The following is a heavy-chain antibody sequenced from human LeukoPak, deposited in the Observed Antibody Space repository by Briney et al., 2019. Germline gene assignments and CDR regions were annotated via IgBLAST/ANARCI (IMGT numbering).Heavy chain of an antibody. D-gene: IGHD4-23*01. V-gene: IGHV3-30*18. Sequence: PGGSLRLSCAASGFTFSSYAMSWVRQAPGKGLEWVAVISYDGSNKYYADSVKGRFTISRDNSKNTLYLQMNGLRAEDTAVYYCAKDLGDYDGNSDLNYWGQGTLVTVSS. J-gene: IGHJ4*02. CDR3: AKDLGDYDGNSDLNY. CDR2: ISYDGSNK. CDR1: GFTFSSYA.